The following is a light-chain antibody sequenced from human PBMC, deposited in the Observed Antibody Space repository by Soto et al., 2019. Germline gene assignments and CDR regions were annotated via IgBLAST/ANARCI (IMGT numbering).Light chain of an antibody. CDR1: SSNIGAGYD. CDR3: QSYDSSHAV. J-gene: IGLJ7*01. V-gene: IGLV1-40*01. Sequence: QSALTQPPSVSGAPGQRVTISCTGSSSNIGAGYDVHWYQQLPGTAPKLLIYGNSNRPSGVPDRFSGSKSGTSASLAITGLQAEDEADYYCQSYDSSHAVFGGGTKLTVL. CDR2: GNS.